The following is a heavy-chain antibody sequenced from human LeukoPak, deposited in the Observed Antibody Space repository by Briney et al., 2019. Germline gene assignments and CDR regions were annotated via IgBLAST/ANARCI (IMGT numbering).Heavy chain of an antibody. CDR1: GFTFSSYS. CDR3: ARDYGDYAGEFDY. V-gene: IGHV3-21*01. D-gene: IGHD4-17*01. J-gene: IGHJ4*02. CDR2: ISSSSSYI. Sequence: GGSLRLSCAASGFTFSSYSMNWVHQAPGKGLEWVSSISSSSSYIYYADSVKGRFTISRDNAKNSLYLQMNSLRAEDTAVYYCARDYGDYAGEFDYWGQGTLVTVSS.